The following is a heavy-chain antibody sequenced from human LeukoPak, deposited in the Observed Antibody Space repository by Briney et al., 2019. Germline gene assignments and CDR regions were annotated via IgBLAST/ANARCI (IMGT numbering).Heavy chain of an antibody. CDR3: AKGSSGYLEPFDY. V-gene: IGHV3-23*01. J-gene: IGHJ4*02. D-gene: IGHD3-22*01. Sequence: PGGSLRLSCAASGFTFSSYAMSWVRQAPGKGLEWVSAISGSGGSTYYADSVKGRFTISRDNSKNTLYLQMNSLRAEDTALYYCAKGSSGYLEPFDYWGQGTLVTVSS. CDR2: ISGSGGST. CDR1: GFTFSSYA.